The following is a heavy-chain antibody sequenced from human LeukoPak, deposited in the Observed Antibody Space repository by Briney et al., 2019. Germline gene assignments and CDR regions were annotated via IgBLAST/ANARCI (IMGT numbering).Heavy chain of an antibody. J-gene: IGHJ5*02. CDR2: INHSGST. CDR1: GGSFSGYY. D-gene: IGHD3-10*01. V-gene: IGHV4-34*01. CDR3: ARELPMVRGVYNWFDP. Sequence: PSETLSLTCAVYGGSFSGYYWSWLRQPPGKGPEWIGEINHSGSTNYNPSLKSRVTISVDTSKNQFSLKLSSVTAADTAVYYCARELPMVRGVYNWFDPWGQGTLVTVSS.